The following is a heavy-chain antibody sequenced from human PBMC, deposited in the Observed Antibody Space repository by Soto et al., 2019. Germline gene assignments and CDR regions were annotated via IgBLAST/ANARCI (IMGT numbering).Heavy chain of an antibody. Sequence: GGSLRLSCAASGFTFSSYGMHWVRQAPGKGLEWVAVIWYDGSNKYYADSVKGRFTISRDNSKNTLYLQMNSLRAEDTAVYYCARDPVTKGLTFDYWGQGTLVTVSS. V-gene: IGHV3-33*01. D-gene: IGHD4-17*01. CDR3: ARDPVTKGLTFDY. CDR1: GFTFSSYG. CDR2: IWYDGSNK. J-gene: IGHJ4*02.